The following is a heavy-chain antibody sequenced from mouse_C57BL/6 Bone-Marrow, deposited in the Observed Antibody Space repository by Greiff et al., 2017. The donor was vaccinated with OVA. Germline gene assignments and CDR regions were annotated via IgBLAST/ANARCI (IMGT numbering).Heavy chain of an antibody. CDR3: ASWDLPTYDAMDY. V-gene: IGHV1-81*01. D-gene: IGHD4-1*01. Sequence: VQLQQSGAELVRPGASVKLSCKASGYTFTSYGMSWVKQRPGQGLEWIGEIYPGSGNTYYNEKFKGKATLTADKSSSTAYMQLRSLTSEDSAVYFCASWDLPTYDAMDYWGQGTSVTVSS. CDR2: IYPGSGNT. J-gene: IGHJ4*01. CDR1: GYTFTSYG.